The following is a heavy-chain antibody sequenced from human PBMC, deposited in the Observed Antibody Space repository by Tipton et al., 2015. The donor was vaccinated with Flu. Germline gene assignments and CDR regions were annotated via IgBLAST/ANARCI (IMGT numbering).Heavy chain of an antibody. CDR3: AREKIPNYYYYDNAGYTNYFDS. J-gene: IGHJ4*02. D-gene: IGHD3-22*01. CDR2: IHKTGST. Sequence: TLSLTCSVSGDSIGSPYYWGWIRQPPGKGLEWIGNIHKTGSTYFNPSLRNRVTISVDTSKNQFSLRMTSVTAADTAVYYCAREKIPNYYYYDNAGYTNYFDSWGQGVLVTVSS. CDR1: GDSIGSPYY. V-gene: IGHV4-38-2*02.